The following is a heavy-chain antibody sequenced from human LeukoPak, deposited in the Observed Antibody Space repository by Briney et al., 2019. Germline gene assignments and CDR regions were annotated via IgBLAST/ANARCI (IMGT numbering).Heavy chain of an antibody. V-gene: IGHV4-34*08. Sequence: GSLRLSCAASGFTFSSYSMNWVRQPPGKGLEWIGEINHSGSTNYNPSLKSRVTISVDTSKNQFSLKLSSVTAADTAVYYCACLGDHDAFDIWGQGTMVTVSS. CDR1: GFTFSSYS. CDR3: ACLGDHDAFDI. CDR2: INHSGST. J-gene: IGHJ3*02. D-gene: IGHD3-16*01.